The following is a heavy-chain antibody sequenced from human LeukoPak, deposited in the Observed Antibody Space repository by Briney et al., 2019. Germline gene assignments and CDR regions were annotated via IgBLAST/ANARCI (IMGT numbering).Heavy chain of an antibody. CDR1: GFTFSSYA. D-gene: IGHD6-6*01. CDR3: AKWKYSNSGIDDY. V-gene: IGHV3-30-3*01. Sequence: GRSLRLSCAASGFTFSSYAMHWVRQAPVKVLEWVAVISYDGSNKYYADSVKGRFTISRDNSKNMLYLQMNSLRAEDTAVYYCAKWKYSNSGIDDYWGQGTLVTVSS. CDR2: ISYDGSNK. J-gene: IGHJ4*02.